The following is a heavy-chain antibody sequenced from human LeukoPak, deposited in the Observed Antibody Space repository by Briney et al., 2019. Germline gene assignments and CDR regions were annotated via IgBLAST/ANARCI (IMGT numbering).Heavy chain of an antibody. J-gene: IGHJ3*02. D-gene: IGHD3-10*01. V-gene: IGHV4-31*03. CDR2: IYYSGST. CDR3: ARDLPTRVGAFDI. CDR1: GGSISSGGYY. Sequence: SETLSLTCTVSGGSISSGGYYWSWIRQHPGKGLEWIGYIYYSGSTYYNPSLKSRVTISVDTSKNQFSLKLSSVTAADTAVYYCARDLPTRVGAFDIWGQGTMVTVSS.